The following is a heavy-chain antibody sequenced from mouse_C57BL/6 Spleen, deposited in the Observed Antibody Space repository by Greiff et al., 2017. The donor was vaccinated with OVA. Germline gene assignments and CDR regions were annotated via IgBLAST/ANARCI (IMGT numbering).Heavy chain of an antibody. D-gene: IGHD1-1*01. CDR1: GYAFSSSW. CDR2: IYPGDGDT. J-gene: IGHJ2*01. V-gene: IGHV1-82*01. Sequence: QVQLQQSGPELVKPGASVKISCKASGYAFSSSWMNWVKQRPGKGLEWIGRIYPGDGDTNYNGKFKGKATLTADKSSSTAYMQLSSLTSEDSAVXFCAREGLLRDYFDYWGQGTTLTVSS. CDR3: AREGLLRDYFDY.